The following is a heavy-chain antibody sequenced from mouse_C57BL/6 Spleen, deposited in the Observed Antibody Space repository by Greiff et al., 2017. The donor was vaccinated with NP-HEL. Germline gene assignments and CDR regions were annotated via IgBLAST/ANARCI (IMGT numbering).Heavy chain of an antibody. J-gene: IGHJ2*01. Sequence: EVMLVESGGDLVKPGGSLKLSCAASGFTFSSYGMSWVRQTPDKRLEWVATISSGGSYTYYPDSVKGRFTISRDNAKNTLYLQMSSLKSEDTAMYYCAGTGPYYFDYWGQGTTLTVSS. V-gene: IGHV5-6*02. CDR2: ISSGGSYT. CDR1: GFTFSSYG. CDR3: AGTGPYYFDY. D-gene: IGHD4-1*01.